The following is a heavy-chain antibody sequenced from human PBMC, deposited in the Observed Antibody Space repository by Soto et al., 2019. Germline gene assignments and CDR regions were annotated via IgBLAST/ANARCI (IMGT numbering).Heavy chain of an antibody. J-gene: IGHJ4*02. D-gene: IGHD2-21*02. CDR2: IYYSGST. CDR1: GGSISSSSYY. V-gene: IGHV4-39*01. Sequence: SETLSLTCTVSGGSISSSSYYWGWIRQPPGKGLEWIGSIYYSGSTYYNPSLKSRVTISVDTSKNQFSLKLSSVTAADTAVYYCARQRTSVVTQAYFDVWGPGSLVTVSS. CDR3: ARQRTSVVTQAYFDV.